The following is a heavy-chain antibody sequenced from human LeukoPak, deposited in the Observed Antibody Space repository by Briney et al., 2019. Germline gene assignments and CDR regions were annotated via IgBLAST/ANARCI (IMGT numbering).Heavy chain of an antibody. D-gene: IGHD5-18*01. V-gene: IGHV4-59*01. CDR3: ARRRIYSYGYTFDY. Sequence: SETLSLTCTVSGGSISSYYWGWIRQPPGKGLEWIGYIYYSGSTNYNPSLKSRVTISVDTSKNQFSLKLSSVTAADTAVYYCARRRIYSYGYTFDYWGQGTLVTVSS. J-gene: IGHJ4*02. CDR2: IYYSGST. CDR1: GGSISSYY.